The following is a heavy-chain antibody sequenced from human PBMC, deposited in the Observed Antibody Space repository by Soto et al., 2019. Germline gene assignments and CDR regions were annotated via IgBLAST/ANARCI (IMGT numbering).Heavy chain of an antibody. CDR2: ISAYNGNT. V-gene: IGHV1-18*01. CDR1: GYTFTSYG. Sequence: ASVKVSCKASGYTFTSYGISWVRQAPGQGLEWMGRISAYNGNTNYAQKLQGRVNMTTDTSTSTAYMELRSLRSDDTAVYYCATVSDLEWLLGLDYWGQGTLVPVSS. D-gene: IGHD3-3*01. J-gene: IGHJ4*02. CDR3: ATVSDLEWLLGLDY.